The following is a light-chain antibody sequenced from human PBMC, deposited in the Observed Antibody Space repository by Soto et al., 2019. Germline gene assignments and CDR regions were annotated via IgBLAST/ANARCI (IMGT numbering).Light chain of an antibody. Sequence: DIQMTQSPSSLSASVGDRVTITCRASQTISTYLNWYQQKPGIATKLLIFAASRLQSGVPPRFSVSGSGTDFTLTVISLQPEDFATYFCQQGYSTPLTFGGGTKVDIK. CDR1: QTISTY. CDR3: QQGYSTPLT. V-gene: IGKV1-39*01. J-gene: IGKJ4*01. CDR2: AAS.